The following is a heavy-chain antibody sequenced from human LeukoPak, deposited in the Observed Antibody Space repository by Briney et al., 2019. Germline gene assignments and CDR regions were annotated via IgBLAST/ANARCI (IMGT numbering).Heavy chain of an antibody. Sequence: ASETLSLTCTVSGGSVSSGSHYWSWIRQPPGKGLEWIGEINHSGSTNYNPSLKSRVTISVDTSKNQFSLKLSSVTAADTAVYYCARGLRYDFWSGHRSNWFDPWGQGTLVTVSS. CDR3: ARGLRYDFWSGHRSNWFDP. V-gene: IGHV4-61*01. CDR1: GGSVSSGSHY. D-gene: IGHD3-3*01. J-gene: IGHJ5*02. CDR2: INHSGST.